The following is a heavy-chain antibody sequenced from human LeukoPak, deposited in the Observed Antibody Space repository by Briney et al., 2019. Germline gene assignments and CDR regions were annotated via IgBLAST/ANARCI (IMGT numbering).Heavy chain of an antibody. J-gene: IGHJ5*02. V-gene: IGHV4-4*07. CDR1: GGSISNYT. D-gene: IGHD6-19*01. CDR2: MYPSGDT. Sequence: PSETLSLTCTVSGGSISNYTWSWTRQSAGLGLEWIGRMYPSGDTSYNPSFESRVTMSVDTSKNRFSLKMSSVTAADTAVYFCAREKLSRGWYGDLWGQGTLVTVSS. CDR3: AREKLSRGWYGDL.